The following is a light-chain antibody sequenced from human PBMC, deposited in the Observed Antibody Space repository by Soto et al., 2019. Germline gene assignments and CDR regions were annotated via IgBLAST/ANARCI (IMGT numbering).Light chain of an antibody. CDR2: GTS. V-gene: IGKV3-15*01. CDR3: QQYNNWWT. J-gene: IGKJ1*01. CDR1: QSVSSN. Sequence: EIVMTQSPATLSVSPGERATLSCRASQSVSSNLAWYQQKPGQAPRLLIYGTSTRATGIPARFSGSGSGTELTLTISSLQSEDFAVYYCQQYNNWWTFGQGTKGETK.